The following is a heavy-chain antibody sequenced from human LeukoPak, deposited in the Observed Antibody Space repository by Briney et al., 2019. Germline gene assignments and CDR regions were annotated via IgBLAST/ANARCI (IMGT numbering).Heavy chain of an antibody. V-gene: IGHV3-7*01. J-gene: IGHJ4*02. D-gene: IGHD3-10*01. Sequence: PGGSLRLSCAASGFTFSSYWMSWVRQAPGKGLEWVANIKQDGSEKYYVDSVKGRFTISRDNAKNSLYLQMNSLRAEDTAVYYCARFGWFRESYFDYWGQGTLVTVSS. CDR2: IKQDGSEK. CDR3: ARFGWFRESYFDY. CDR1: GFTFSSYW.